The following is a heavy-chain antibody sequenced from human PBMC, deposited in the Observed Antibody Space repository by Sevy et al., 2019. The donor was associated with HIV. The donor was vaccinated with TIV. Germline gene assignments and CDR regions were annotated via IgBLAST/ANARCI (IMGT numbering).Heavy chain of an antibody. CDR1: GYSFTSYW. J-gene: IGHJ3*02. CDR3: ARRADYYDSSVAFDI. V-gene: IGHV5-51*01. Sequence: GESLKISCKGSGYSFTSYWIGWVRQMPGKGLEWMGIIYPGDSDTRYSPSFQGQVTISADKSIRPAYLQWSSLKASDTAMYYCARRADYYDSSVAFDIWGQGTMVTVSS. D-gene: IGHD3-22*01. CDR2: IYPGDSDT.